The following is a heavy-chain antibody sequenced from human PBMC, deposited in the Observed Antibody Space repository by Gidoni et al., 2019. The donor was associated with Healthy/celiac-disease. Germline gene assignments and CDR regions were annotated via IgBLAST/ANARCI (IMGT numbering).Heavy chain of an antibody. CDR3: ARDQEGQQTGFDP. V-gene: IGHV3-7*01. D-gene: IGHD6-13*01. J-gene: IGHJ5*02. CDR1: GFTFSSYW. Sequence: EVQLVESGGGLVQPGGSLRLSCAASGFTFSSYWMSWVRQAPGKGLEWVANIKQDGSEKYYVDSVKGRFTISRDNAKNSLYLQMNSLRAEDTAVYYCARDQEGQQTGFDPWGQGTLVTVSS. CDR2: IKQDGSEK.